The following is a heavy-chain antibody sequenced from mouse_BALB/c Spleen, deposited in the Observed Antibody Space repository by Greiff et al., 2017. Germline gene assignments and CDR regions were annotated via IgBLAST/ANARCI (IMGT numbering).Heavy chain of an antibody. CDR2: IYPGNSDT. J-gene: IGHJ4*01. V-gene: IGHV1-5*01. CDR1: GYTFTSYW. CDR3: TRGDYDGYYEGAMDH. Sequence: EVQLQQSGTVLARPGASVKMSCKASGYTFTSYWMHWVKQRPGQGLEWIGAIYPGNSDTSYNQKFKGKAKLTAVTSTSTAYMELSSLTNEDSAVYDCTRGDYDGYYEGAMDHWGQGTSVTVSA. D-gene: IGHD2-3*01.